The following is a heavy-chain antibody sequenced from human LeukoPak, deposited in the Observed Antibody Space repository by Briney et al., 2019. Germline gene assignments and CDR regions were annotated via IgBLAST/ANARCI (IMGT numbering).Heavy chain of an antibody. V-gene: IGHV3-7*01. CDR1: GFTFSSYW. J-gene: IGHJ4*02. D-gene: IGHD3-22*01. CDR2: IKQDGSEK. Sequence: GGSLRLSSAASGFTFSSYWMSWVRQAPGKGLEWVANIKQDGSEKYYVDSVKGRFTISRDNAKNSLYLQMNSLRAEDTAVYYCARDGPRNYDSSGYYRWGQGTLVTVSS. CDR3: ARDGPRNYDSSGYYR.